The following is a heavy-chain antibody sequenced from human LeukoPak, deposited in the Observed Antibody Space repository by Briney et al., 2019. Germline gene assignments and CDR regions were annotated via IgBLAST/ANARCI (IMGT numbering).Heavy chain of an antibody. CDR3: VKEYHSRGFGAYFDY. CDR2: ISSDGSIK. D-gene: IGHD3-3*01. J-gene: IGHJ4*02. CDR1: KFTFSHYG. Sequence: GGSLRLPCTASKFTFSHYGLQWVRQAPGKGLEWVAVISSDGSIKVYADSVKGRFTLSRDNSINTVDLQMNSLRAEDTAVYYCVKEYHSRGFGAYFDYWGQGTLVTVSS. V-gene: IGHV3-30*18.